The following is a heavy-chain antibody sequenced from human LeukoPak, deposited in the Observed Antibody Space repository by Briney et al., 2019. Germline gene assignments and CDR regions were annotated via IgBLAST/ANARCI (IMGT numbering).Heavy chain of an antibody. D-gene: IGHD3-22*01. Sequence: GSLRLSCAASGFTFSSYAMSWVRQAPGKGREWVSAISGSGGSTYYADSVKGRFTISRDNSKNTLYLQMNSLRAEDTAVYYCAKGPAIRSSGYYYYYGMDVWGQGTTVTVSS. CDR3: AKGPAIRSSGYYYYYGMDV. V-gene: IGHV3-23*01. CDR2: ISGSGGST. J-gene: IGHJ6*02. CDR1: GFTFSSYA.